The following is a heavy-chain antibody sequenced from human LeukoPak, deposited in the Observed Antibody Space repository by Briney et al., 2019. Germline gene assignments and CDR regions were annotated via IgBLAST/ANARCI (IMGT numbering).Heavy chain of an antibody. D-gene: IGHD2-2*02. CDR2: INHSGST. Sequence: SETLSLTCAVYGGSFSGYYWSWIRQPPGKGLEWIGEINHSGSTNYNPSLKSRVTISVDTSKNQFSLKLSSVTAADTAVYYCARQRGVVVPAAIRNWFDPWGQGTLVTVSS. CDR1: GGSFSGYY. J-gene: IGHJ5*02. CDR3: ARQRGVVVPAAIRNWFDP. V-gene: IGHV4-34*01.